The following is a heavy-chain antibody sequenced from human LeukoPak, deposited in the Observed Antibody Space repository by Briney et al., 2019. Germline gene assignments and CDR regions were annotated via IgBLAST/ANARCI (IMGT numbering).Heavy chain of an antibody. V-gene: IGHV3-64D*09. CDR3: VKDDDCSSTSCYVYYYYGMDV. J-gene: IGHJ6*02. CDR1: GFTFSSYA. D-gene: IGHD2-2*01. Sequence: GGSLRLSCSASGFTFSSYAMHWVRQAPGKGLEYVSAISSNGGSTYYADSVKGRFTIPRDNSKNTLYLQMSSLRAEDTAVYYCVKDDDCSSTSCYVYYYYGMDVWGQGTTVTVSS. CDR2: ISSNGGST.